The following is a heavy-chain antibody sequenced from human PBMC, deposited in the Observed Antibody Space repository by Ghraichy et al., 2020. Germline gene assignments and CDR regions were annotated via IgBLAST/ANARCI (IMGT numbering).Heavy chain of an antibody. V-gene: IGHV4-30-4*01. D-gene: IGHD1-7*01. CDR2: IYYSGST. CDR1: GGSISSGDYY. Sequence: SETLSLTCSVSGGSISSGDYYWSWIRQPPGKGLEWIGYIYYSGSTYYNPSLKSRVTISVDTSKNQFSLKLSSVTAADTAVYYCARVVLELPFPYGMDVWGQGTTVTVSS. J-gene: IGHJ6*02. CDR3: ARVVLELPFPYGMDV.